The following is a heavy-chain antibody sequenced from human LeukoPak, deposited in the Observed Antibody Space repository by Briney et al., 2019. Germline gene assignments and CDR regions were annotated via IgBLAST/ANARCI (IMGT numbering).Heavy chain of an antibody. CDR1: GGSFSGYY. Sequence: SETLSLTCAVYGGSFSGYYWSWIRQPPGKGGEWLGEINHSGSTNYNPSLKSRVTISVDTSKHQFALTLRYVTAADKAVYYCARGHSVGAYDYWGHGTLVTVSS. V-gene: IGHV4-34*01. CDR2: INHSGST. CDR3: ARGHSVGAYDY. D-gene: IGHD1-26*01. J-gene: IGHJ4*01.